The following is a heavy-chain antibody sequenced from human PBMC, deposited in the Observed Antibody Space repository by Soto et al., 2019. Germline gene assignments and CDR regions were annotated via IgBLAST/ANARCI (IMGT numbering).Heavy chain of an antibody. CDR1: GDSFNNW. Sequence: GESLKISCKGLGDSFNNWIGWVRQMPGKGLEWMGRIDPSDSYTNYSPSFQGHVTISADKSISTAYLQWSSLKASDTAMYYCARLFYGSGSYLNYGMDVGGQGTTVTVS. CDR2: IDPSDSYT. V-gene: IGHV5-10-1*01. D-gene: IGHD3-10*01. J-gene: IGHJ6*02. CDR3: ARLFYGSGSYLNYGMDV.